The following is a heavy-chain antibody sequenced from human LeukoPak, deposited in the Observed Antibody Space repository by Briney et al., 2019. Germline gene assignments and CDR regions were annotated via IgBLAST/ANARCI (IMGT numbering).Heavy chain of an antibody. CDR3: ARVGFLYSGSYPP. Sequence: GGSLRLSCAASGFTFSSYWMSWVRQAPGKGLEWVANIKQDGSEKYYVDSVKGRFTISRDNAKNSLYLQMNSLRAEDTAVYYCARVGFLYSGSYPPWGQGTLVTVSS. J-gene: IGHJ4*02. CDR2: IKQDGSEK. V-gene: IGHV3-7*01. D-gene: IGHD1-26*01. CDR1: GFTFSSYW.